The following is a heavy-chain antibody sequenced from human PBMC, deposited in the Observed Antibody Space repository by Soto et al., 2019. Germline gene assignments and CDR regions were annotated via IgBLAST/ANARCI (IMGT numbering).Heavy chain of an antibody. CDR2: MNPNSGNT. V-gene: IGHV1-8*01. CDR1: GYTFTSYD. Sequence: ASGKVSCKGSGYTFTSYDVDWVRQATGQGLEWMGWMNPNSGNTGYAQKFQGRVTMTRNTSISTAYMELSSLRSEDTAVYYCARTLYGDNVDYWGQGTLVTVSS. D-gene: IGHD4-17*01. J-gene: IGHJ4*02. CDR3: ARTLYGDNVDY.